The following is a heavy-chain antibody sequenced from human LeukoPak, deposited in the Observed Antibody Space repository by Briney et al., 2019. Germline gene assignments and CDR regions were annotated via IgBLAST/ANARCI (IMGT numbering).Heavy chain of an antibody. D-gene: IGHD6-6*01. Sequence: SETLSLTCTVSGGSISSSSYYWGWIRQPPGKGLEWIGSIYYSGSTYYNPSLKSRVTISVDTSKNQFSLKLSSVTAADTAVYYCARRYSSSRENGYFDYWGQGTLVTVSS. J-gene: IGHJ4*02. CDR2: IYYSGST. CDR1: GGSISSSSYY. V-gene: IGHV4-39*01. CDR3: ARRYSSSRENGYFDY.